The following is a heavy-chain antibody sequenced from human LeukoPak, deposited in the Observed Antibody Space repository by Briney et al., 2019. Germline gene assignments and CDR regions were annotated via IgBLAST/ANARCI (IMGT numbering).Heavy chain of an antibody. CDR2: INRSGST. CDR3: ARWRISGSYHFDY. V-gene: IGHV4-34*01. D-gene: IGHD1-26*01. J-gene: IGHJ4*02. Sequence: SETLSLTCAVYGGSFSGYYWSWIRQPPGKGLEWIGEINRSGSTNYNPSLKSRVTISVDTSKNQFSLKLSSVTAADTAVYYCARWRISGSYHFDYWGQGTLVTVSS. CDR1: GGSFSGYY.